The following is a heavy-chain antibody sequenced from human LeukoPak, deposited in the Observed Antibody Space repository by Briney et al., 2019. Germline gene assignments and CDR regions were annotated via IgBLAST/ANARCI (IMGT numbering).Heavy chain of an antibody. CDR3: ARHRGYCSSTSCYGGLWDDAFDI. D-gene: IGHD2-2*01. J-gene: IGHJ3*02. CDR1: GGSISSYY. CDR2: IYYSGST. Sequence: KPSETLSLTCTVSGGSISSYYWSWIRQPPGKGLEWIGYIYYSGSTNYNPSLKSRVTISVDTSKNQFSLKLSSVTAADTAVYYCARHRGYCSSTSCYGGLWDDAFDIWGQGTMVTVSS. V-gene: IGHV4-59*01.